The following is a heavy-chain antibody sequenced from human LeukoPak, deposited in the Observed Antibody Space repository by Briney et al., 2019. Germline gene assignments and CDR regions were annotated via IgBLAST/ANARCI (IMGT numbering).Heavy chain of an antibody. J-gene: IGHJ3*02. Sequence: GGSLRLSCAASGFTFRPYDMSWVRQAPGKGPEWISAISGSGGSTYYADSVKGRFTISRDNSKNTLYLQMNSLRAEDTAVYYCAKGSYYYDSSGYYTAFDIWGQGTMVTVSS. CDR3: AKGSYYYDSSGYYTAFDI. CDR1: GFTFRPYD. V-gene: IGHV3-23*01. D-gene: IGHD3-22*01. CDR2: ISGSGGST.